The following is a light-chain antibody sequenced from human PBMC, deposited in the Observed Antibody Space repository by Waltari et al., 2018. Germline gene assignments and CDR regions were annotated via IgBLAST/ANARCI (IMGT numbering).Light chain of an antibody. Sequence: DIQMTQSPSSLSASVGDRVTITCRASQRISHYVHWYQHKPGKPPKLLIYSTSNLDAGVPSRFSGSGSGTDFTLTINSLQPEDFATYYCQETYGTPPVTFGGGTKV. J-gene: IGKJ4*01. CDR2: STS. CDR3: QETYGTPPVT. V-gene: IGKV1-39*01. CDR1: QRISHY.